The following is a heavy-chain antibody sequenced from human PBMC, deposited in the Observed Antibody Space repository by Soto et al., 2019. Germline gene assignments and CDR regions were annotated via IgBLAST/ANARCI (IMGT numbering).Heavy chain of an antibody. CDR1: GGSISSSSYY. CDR2: IYYSGST. J-gene: IGHJ6*02. D-gene: IGHD3-3*01. Sequence: PSETLSLTCTVSGGSISSSSYYWGWIRQPPGKGLEWIGSIYYSGSTYYNPSLKSRVTISVDTSKNQFSLKLSSVTAADTAVYYCARHTKSYYYGMDGWGQGTRVTVSS. CDR3: ARHTKSYYYGMDG. V-gene: IGHV4-39*01.